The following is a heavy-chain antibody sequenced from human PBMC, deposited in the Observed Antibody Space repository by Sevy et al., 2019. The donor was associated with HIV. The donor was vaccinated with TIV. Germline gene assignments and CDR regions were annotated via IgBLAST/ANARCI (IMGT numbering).Heavy chain of an antibody. Sequence: GGSLRLSCAASGFTFRSYAMSWVRQPPGKGLEWVSTIGDSGISTHYADSVRGRFTISRDNSKNTLYVQMNSLRAEDTAVYYCAKDHPGYNEGHHNLGQGNLVTVSS. V-gene: IGHV3-23*01. J-gene: IGHJ4*02. CDR2: IGDSGIST. CDR1: GFTFRSYA. CDR3: AKDHPGYNEGHHN. D-gene: IGHD5-12*01.